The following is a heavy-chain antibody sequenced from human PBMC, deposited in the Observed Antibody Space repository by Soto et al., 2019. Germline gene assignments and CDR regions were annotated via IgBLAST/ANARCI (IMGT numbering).Heavy chain of an antibody. CDR3: AKYRRQSGLSDLDY. Sequence: GGSLRLSCAASGFTFSSYAMSWVRQAPGKGLEWVSAISGSGGSTYYADSVKGRFTISRDNSKNTLYLQMNSLRAEDTAVYYCAKYRRQSGLSDLDYWGQGTLVTVSS. CDR2: ISGSGGST. J-gene: IGHJ4*02. D-gene: IGHD3-3*01. CDR1: GFTFSSYA. V-gene: IGHV3-23*01.